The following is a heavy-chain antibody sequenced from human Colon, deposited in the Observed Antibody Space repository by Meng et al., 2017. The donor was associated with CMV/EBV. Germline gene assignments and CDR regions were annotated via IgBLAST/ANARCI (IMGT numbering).Heavy chain of an antibody. D-gene: IGHD3-22*01. Sequence: QVQLVQSGAEVRKPGASVKVSCKAFGYTFTLNTINWVRQATGQGLEWIGWMSPNSGDRGYAQTFQGRVTMTTDTSISTAYMELRRLRSDDTAMYYCTRSYYYDRNGYFYYWGQGTLVTVSS. CDR1: GYTFTLNT. V-gene: IGHV1-2*02. J-gene: IGHJ4*02. CDR2: MSPNSGDR. CDR3: TRSYYYDRNGYFYY.